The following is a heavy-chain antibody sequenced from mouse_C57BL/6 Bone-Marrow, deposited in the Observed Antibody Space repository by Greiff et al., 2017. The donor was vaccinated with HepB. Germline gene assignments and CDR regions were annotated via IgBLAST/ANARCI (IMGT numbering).Heavy chain of an antibody. J-gene: IGHJ2*01. D-gene: IGHD1-1*01. CDR3: TTITTVVATVGY. CDR2: IDPENGDT. CDR1: GFNIKDDY. V-gene: IGHV14-4*01. Sequence: EVQLQQSGAELVRPGASVKLSCTASGFNIKDDYMHWVKQRPEQGLEWIGWIDPENGDTEYASKLQGKATITADTSSNTAYLQLSSLTSEDTAVYYCTTITTVVATVGYWGQGTTLTVSS.